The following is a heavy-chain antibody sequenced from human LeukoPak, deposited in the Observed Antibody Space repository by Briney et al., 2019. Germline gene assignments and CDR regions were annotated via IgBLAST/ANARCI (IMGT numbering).Heavy chain of an antibody. D-gene: IGHD3-10*01. CDR1: GFTFSTYS. CDR2: ISSSSSYI. J-gene: IGHJ4*02. Sequence: GGSLRLSCAASGFTFSTYSMNWVRQAPGRVLEWVSSISSSSSYIYYADSVKGRFTISRDNAKNSLYLQMNSLRAEDTAVYYCARVVYGSGSYYFDYWGQGTLVTVSS. V-gene: IGHV3-21*01. CDR3: ARVVYGSGSYYFDY.